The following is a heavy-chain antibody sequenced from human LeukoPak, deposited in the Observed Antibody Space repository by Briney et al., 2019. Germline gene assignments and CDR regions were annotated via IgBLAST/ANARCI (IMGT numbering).Heavy chain of an antibody. Sequence: SVKVSCKASGGTFSSYTISWVRQAPGQGLEWMGRIIPILGIANYAQKFEGRVTITADKSTSTAYMELSSLRSEDTAVYYCAIRYGSGSSYFDYWGQGTLVTVSS. J-gene: IGHJ4*02. V-gene: IGHV1-69*02. CDR3: AIRYGSGSSYFDY. D-gene: IGHD3-10*01. CDR2: IIPILGIA. CDR1: GGTFSSYT.